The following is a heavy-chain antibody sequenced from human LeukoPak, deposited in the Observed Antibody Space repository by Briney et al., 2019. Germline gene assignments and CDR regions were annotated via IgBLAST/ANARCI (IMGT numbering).Heavy chain of an antibody. J-gene: IGHJ3*02. CDR1: GGSISGSTYS. Sequence: SETLSLTCTVSGGSISGSTYSWGWIRQPPGKGLEWIGSIYYSGSTYYNPSLKSRVTISVDTSKNQFSLNLSSVTAADTAVYYCARPQRPDSSGYAPSDAFDIWGQGTMATVSS. V-gene: IGHV4-39*01. D-gene: IGHD3-22*01. CDR2: IYYSGST. CDR3: ARPQRPDSSGYAPSDAFDI.